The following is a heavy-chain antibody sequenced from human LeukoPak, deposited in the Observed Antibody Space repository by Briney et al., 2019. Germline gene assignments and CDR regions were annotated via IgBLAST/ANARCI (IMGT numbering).Heavy chain of an antibody. J-gene: IGHJ3*02. CDR3: ARDHSGSYRRRAYEI. CDR2: IYYSGST. Sequence: SETLSLTCTVSGGSISSYYWSWIRQPPGKGLEWIGYIYYSGSTNYNLSLKSRVTISVDTSKNQFSLKLSSVTAADTAVYYCARDHSGSYRRRAYEIWGQGTMVTVSS. V-gene: IGHV4-59*01. D-gene: IGHD1-26*01. CDR1: GGSISSYY.